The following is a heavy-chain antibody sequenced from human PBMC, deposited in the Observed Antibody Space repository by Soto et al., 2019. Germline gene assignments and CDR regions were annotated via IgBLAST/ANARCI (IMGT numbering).Heavy chain of an antibody. J-gene: IGHJ4*02. Sequence: GGSLRLSCAASRFTFNNAWMSWVRQAPGKGLEWVGRIKSKTDSETTDYAAAVKGRFTISRDDSKNTLYLQMNSLKTEDTAVYYCTTEGYGSGLSRAFDYWGQGTLVTVSS. CDR2: IKSKTDSETT. CDR3: TTEGYGSGLSRAFDY. CDR1: RFTFNNAW. D-gene: IGHD3-10*01. V-gene: IGHV3-15*01.